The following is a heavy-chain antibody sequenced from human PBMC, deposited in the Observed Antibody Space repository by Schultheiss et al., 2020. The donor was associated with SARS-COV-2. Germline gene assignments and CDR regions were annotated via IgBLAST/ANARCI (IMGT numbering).Heavy chain of an antibody. V-gene: IGHV3-48*01. D-gene: IGHD6-19*01. CDR2: ISSSGSTI. J-gene: IGHJ4*02. CDR3: ARVSVAGDDY. CDR1: GFTFSSYS. Sequence: GGSLRLSCAASGFTFSSYSMNWVRQAPGKGLEWVSYISSSGSTIYYADSVKGRFTISRDNSKNTLYLQMNSLRAEDTAVYYCARVSVAGDDYWGQGTLVTVSS.